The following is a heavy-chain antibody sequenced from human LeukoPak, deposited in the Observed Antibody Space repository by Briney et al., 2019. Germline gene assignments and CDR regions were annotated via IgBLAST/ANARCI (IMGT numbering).Heavy chain of an antibody. CDR3: SRENGAFSPFGY. V-gene: IGHV4-4*02. J-gene: IGHJ4*02. CDR2: ISLTGLT. CDR1: GGSISNTNW. Sequence: SETLSLTCGVSGGSISNTNWWSWVRQPPGQGLGWIGEISLTGLTHYNPSLESRVTVSLDKSKNQLSLNLTSVTAADTAVYYCSRENGAFSPFGYWGQGTLVTVLS. D-gene: IGHD2-8*01.